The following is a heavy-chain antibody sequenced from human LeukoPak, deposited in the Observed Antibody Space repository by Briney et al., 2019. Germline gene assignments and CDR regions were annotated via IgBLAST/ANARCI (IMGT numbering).Heavy chain of an antibody. CDR1: GGSISSYY. D-gene: IGHD3-22*01. V-gene: IGHV4-59*01. J-gene: IGHJ5*02. CDR3: ARGTMMVGP. Sequence: PSETLSLTCTVSGGSISSYYWSWIRQPPGKGLEWIGYINNSGNTNYNPSLKSRVTMSVDTSKNQFSLKLSSVTAVDTAVYFCARGTMMVGPWGQGTLVTVSS. CDR2: INNSGNT.